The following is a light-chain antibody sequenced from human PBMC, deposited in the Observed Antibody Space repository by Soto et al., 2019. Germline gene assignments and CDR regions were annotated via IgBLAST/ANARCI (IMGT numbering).Light chain of an antibody. CDR1: QSLVHSDGNTY. Sequence: DIVMTQTPLSSPVSLGQPASISCRSSQSLVHSDGNTYLSWLHQRPGQPTRLLIYKTSNRFSGVPDRFSGSGAGTDFTLKSSRLEDEAVAVYYCLQATQLWTFGQGTKVEI. CDR3: LQATQLWT. CDR2: KTS. V-gene: IGKV2-24*01. J-gene: IGKJ1*01.